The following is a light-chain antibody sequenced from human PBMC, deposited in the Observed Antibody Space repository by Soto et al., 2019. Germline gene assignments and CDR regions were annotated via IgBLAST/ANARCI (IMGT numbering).Light chain of an antibody. CDR1: ESVSRN. J-gene: IGKJ5*01. CDR2: DAS. CDR3: QQRNNWPPIT. Sequence: EVVMTQSPATLSVSPGERVTLSCRASESVSRNLAWYQQKPGQAPRLLIYDASNRATGIPARFSGSGSGTDFTLTIDSLEPEDFAIYYCQQRNNWPPITFGQGTRLEIK. V-gene: IGKV3-11*01.